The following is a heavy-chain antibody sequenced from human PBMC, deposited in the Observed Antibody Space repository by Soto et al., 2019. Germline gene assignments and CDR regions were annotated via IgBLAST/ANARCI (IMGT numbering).Heavy chain of an antibody. J-gene: IGHJ4*02. V-gene: IGHV4-30-2*01. CDR3: ARGFGVRYFDWLGFDY. D-gene: IGHD3-9*01. Sequence: SETLSLTCAVSGGSISSGGYSWSWIRQPPGKGLEWIGYIYHSGSTYYNPSLKSRVTISVDRSKNQFSLKLSSVTAADTAVYYCARGFGVRYFDWLGFDYWGQGTLVTVSS. CDR2: IYHSGST. CDR1: GGSISSGGYS.